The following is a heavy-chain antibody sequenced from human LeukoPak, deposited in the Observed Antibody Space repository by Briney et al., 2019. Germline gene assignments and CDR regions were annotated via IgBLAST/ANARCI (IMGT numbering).Heavy chain of an antibody. CDR1: GFTSSSYE. V-gene: IGHV3-48*03. D-gene: IGHD3-10*01. Sequence: GGSLRLSCAASGFTSSSYEMNWVRQAPGKGLEWVSYISSSGSTIYYADSVKGRFTISRDNAKNSLYLQMNSLRAEDTAVYYCARDSSYLSLDVGELFDYWGQGTLVTVSS. CDR3: ARDSSYLSLDVGELFDY. J-gene: IGHJ4*02. CDR2: ISSSGSTI.